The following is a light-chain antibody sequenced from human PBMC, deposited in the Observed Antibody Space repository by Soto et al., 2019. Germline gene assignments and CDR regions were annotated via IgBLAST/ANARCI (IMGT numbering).Light chain of an antibody. V-gene: IGKV1-5*03. Sequence: DIQMTQSPSTLSASVGDRVTITCRASQSISSWLGWYQQKPGKAPKLLIYKASSLESGVPSRFSGSGSGTEFTLTISSLQPDDFATYYCQQDNSYSPTFGQGTKVEIK. J-gene: IGKJ1*01. CDR3: QQDNSYSPT. CDR1: QSISSW. CDR2: KAS.